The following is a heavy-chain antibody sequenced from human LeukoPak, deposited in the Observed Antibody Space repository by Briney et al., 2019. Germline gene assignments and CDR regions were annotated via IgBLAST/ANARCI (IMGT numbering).Heavy chain of an antibody. J-gene: IGHJ4*02. Sequence: SETLSLTCTVSGYSISSGYYWGWIRQPPGKGLEWIGSIYHSGSTYYNPSLKSRVTISVDTSKNQFSLKLSSVTAADTAVYYCARERYYDSSLLGYWGQGTLVTVSS. CDR2: IYHSGST. CDR3: ARERYYDSSLLGY. CDR1: GYSISSGYY. V-gene: IGHV4-38-2*02. D-gene: IGHD3-22*01.